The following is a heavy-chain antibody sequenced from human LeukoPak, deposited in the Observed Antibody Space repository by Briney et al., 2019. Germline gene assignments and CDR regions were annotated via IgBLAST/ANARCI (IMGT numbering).Heavy chain of an antibody. J-gene: IGHJ4*02. D-gene: IGHD6-13*01. V-gene: IGHV4-39*07. CDR3: ARGHYSSSWYVFDY. CDR2: IYYSGST. CDR1: GGSISSSSYY. Sequence: SETLSLTCTVSGGSISSSSYYWGWIRQPPGKGLEWIGSIYYSGSTNYNPSLKSRVTISVDTSKNQFSLRLSSVTAADTAVYYRARGHYSSSWYVFDYWGQGTLVTVSS.